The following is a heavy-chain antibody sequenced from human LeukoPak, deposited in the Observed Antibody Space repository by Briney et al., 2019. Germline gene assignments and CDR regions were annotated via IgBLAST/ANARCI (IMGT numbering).Heavy chain of an antibody. CDR1: GGSISSYY. CDR3: ARGINAVAGTSTDY. D-gene: IGHD6-19*01. V-gene: IGHV4-59*01. Sequence: SETLSLTCTVSGGSISSYYWSWIRQPPGKGLEWIGYIYYSGSTNYNPSLKSRVTISVDTSKNQFFLKLSSVTAADTAVYYCARGINAVAGTSTDYWGQGTLVTVSS. CDR2: IYYSGST. J-gene: IGHJ4*02.